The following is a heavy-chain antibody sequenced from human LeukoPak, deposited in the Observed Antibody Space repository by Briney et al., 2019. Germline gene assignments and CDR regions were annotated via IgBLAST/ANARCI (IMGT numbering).Heavy chain of an antibody. Sequence: PSETLSLTCTVSGGSISSSSYYWGWIRQPPGKGLEWTGSIYYSGSTYYNPSLKSRVTISVDTSKNQFSLKLSSVTAADTAVYYCARRAPIVVVTSYYFDYWGQGTLVTVSS. CDR2: IYYSGST. CDR1: GGSISSSSYY. D-gene: IGHD2-21*02. J-gene: IGHJ4*02. V-gene: IGHV4-39*01. CDR3: ARRAPIVVVTSYYFDY.